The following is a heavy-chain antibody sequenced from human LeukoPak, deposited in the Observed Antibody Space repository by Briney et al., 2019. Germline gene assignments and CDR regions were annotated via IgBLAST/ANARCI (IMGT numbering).Heavy chain of an antibody. D-gene: IGHD2-21*02. V-gene: IGHV1-46*01. Sequence: ASVTVSCKASGYTFTNCFMHWVRQAPGQGLEWMGIINPRRDSTGYAQKFQGRITMTTDMSTRTVYMELSSLESEDTAVYYCARRDCVGDCYSNWFDPWGQGTPVTVYS. CDR2: INPRRDST. J-gene: IGHJ5*02. CDR1: GYTFTNCF. CDR3: ARRDCVGDCYSNWFDP.